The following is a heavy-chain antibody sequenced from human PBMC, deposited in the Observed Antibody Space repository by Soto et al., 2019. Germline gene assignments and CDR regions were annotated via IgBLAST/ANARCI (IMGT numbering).Heavy chain of an antibody. J-gene: IGHJ4*02. D-gene: IGHD3-3*01. CDR3: AVSSRILEWLFPPDY. CDR1: GGTFSSYA. CDR2: IIPIYGTA. V-gene: IGHV1-69*06. Sequence: ASVKVSCKASGGTFSSYAISWVRQAPGQGLEWMGGIIPIYGTANYAQKFQGRVTITADKYTSTAYMEMSSLRSEDTAVYYCAVSSRILEWLFPPDYWGQGTLVTVSS.